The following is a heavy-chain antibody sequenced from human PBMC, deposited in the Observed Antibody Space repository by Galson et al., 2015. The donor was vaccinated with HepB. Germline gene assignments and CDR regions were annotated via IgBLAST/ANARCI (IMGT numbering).Heavy chain of an antibody. CDR1: GGTFSSYA. CDR2: IIPILGIA. J-gene: IGHJ4*02. Sequence: SVKVSCKASGGTFSSYAISWVRQAPGQGLEWMGGIIPILGIANYAQKFQGRVTITADKSTSTAYMELSSLRSEDTAVYYCARENPGIAAAGRFDYWGQGTLVTVSS. V-gene: IGHV1-69*10. CDR3: ARENPGIAAAGRFDY. D-gene: IGHD6-13*01.